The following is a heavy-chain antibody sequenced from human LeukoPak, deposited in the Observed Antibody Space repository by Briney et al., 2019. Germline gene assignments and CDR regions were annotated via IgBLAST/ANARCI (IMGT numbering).Heavy chain of an antibody. CDR1: GYTFTSYV. D-gene: IGHD1-26*01. CDR2: INAGNGNT. Sequence: ASVKVSCKASGYTFTSYVIHWVRQAPGQRLEWMGWINAGNGNTKYSQEFQDRVTITRDTSASTVYMELRSLRSDDTAVYYCARDPVGAADAFDIWGQGTMVTVSS. CDR3: ARDPVGAADAFDI. J-gene: IGHJ3*02. V-gene: IGHV1-3*01.